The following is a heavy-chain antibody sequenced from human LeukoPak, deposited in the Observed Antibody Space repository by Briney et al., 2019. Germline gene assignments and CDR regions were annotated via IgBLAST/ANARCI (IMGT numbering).Heavy chain of an antibody. V-gene: IGHV3-48*04. Sequence: QPGGSLRLSCAASGLTFNSYGMSWVRQAPGKGLEWVSYISSSSNNIYYADSVKGRFTISRDNAKNSLFLQMNSLRAEDTAIYYCARSLWSGGYWGQGTLVTVSS. D-gene: IGHD3-3*01. CDR2: ISSSSNNI. CDR1: GLTFNSYG. J-gene: IGHJ4*02. CDR3: ARSLWSGGY.